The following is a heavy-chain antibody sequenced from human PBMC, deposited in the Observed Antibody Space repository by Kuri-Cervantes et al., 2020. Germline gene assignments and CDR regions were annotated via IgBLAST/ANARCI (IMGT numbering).Heavy chain of an antibody. CDR3: ARDLGSSPSTDNWFDP. Sequence: SETLSLTCAVSGYSISSGYYWGWIRQPPGKGLEWIGSIYHSGSTYYNPSLKSRVTISVDTSKNQFSLKLSSVTAADTAVYYCARDLGSSPSTDNWFDPWGQGTLVTVSS. CDR1: GYSISSGYY. CDR2: IYHSGST. D-gene: IGHD7-27*01. V-gene: IGHV4-38-2*02. J-gene: IGHJ5*02.